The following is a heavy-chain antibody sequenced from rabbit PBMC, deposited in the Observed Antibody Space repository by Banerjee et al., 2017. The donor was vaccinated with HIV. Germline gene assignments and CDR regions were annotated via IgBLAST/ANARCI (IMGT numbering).Heavy chain of an antibody. Sequence: QEQLVESGGDLFQPGGSLPLTCTASGFSLSNNYVMCWVRQAPGKGLEWIGCINTGSGTTYYASWAKGRFTISKTSSTTVTLQMTSLTAADTATYFCARYAGVARDGYALNLWGPGTLVTVS. CDR2: INTGSGTT. CDR3: ARYAGVARDGYALNL. CDR1: GFSLSNNYV. J-gene: IGHJ4*01. V-gene: IGHV1S45*01. D-gene: IGHD6-1*01.